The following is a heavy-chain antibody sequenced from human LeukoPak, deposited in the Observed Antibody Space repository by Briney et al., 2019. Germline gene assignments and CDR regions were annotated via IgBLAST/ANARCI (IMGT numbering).Heavy chain of an antibody. CDR1: GFTFSSYW. D-gene: IGHD4-17*01. Sequence: GGSLRLSCAASGFTFSSYWMSWVRQAPGKGLEWVANIKQDGSEKYYVDSVKGRFTISRDNAKNSLYLQMNSLRAEDTAVYYCARERDYGDYMFDPWGQGTLVTVSS. J-gene: IGHJ5*02. CDR2: IKQDGSEK. CDR3: ARERDYGDYMFDP. V-gene: IGHV3-7*01.